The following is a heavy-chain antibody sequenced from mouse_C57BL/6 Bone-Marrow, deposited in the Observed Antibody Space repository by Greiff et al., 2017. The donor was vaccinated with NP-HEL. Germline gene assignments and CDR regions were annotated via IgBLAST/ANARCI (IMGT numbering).Heavy chain of an antibody. V-gene: IGHV1-72*01. J-gene: IGHJ2*01. D-gene: IGHD1-1*01. CDR2: IAPNSGGT. CDR1: GYTFTNYW. Sequence: QVQLQQPGAELVKPGASVKLSRKASGYTFTNYWMHWVKQRPGRGLEWIGRIAPNSGGTKYNEKFKSKATLTVDKPSSTAYMQLSSLTSEDSAVYYCARYYYGSGYFDYWGQGTTLTVSS. CDR3: ARYYYGSGYFDY.